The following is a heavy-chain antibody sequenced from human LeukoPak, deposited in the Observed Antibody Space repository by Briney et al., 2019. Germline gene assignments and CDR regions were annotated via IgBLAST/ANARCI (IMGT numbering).Heavy chain of an antibody. CDR2: IRYDGSDK. Sequence: GGSLRLSCATSGFIFSSYGMHWVRQAPGKGLEWVALIRYDGSDKFYADSVKGRFTISRDNSKNTLYLQMNSLRAEDTAVYYCAKSHYGYPEYFQHWGQGTLVTVSS. D-gene: IGHD3-10*01. V-gene: IGHV3-30*02. CDR1: GFIFSSYG. CDR3: AKSHYGYPEYFQH. J-gene: IGHJ1*01.